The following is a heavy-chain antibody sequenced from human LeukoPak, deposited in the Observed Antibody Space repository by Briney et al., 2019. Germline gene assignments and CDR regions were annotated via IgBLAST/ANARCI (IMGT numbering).Heavy chain of an antibody. CDR1: GYTFTGYY. CDR3: ATLTVITMVRGDFDY. D-gene: IGHD3-10*01. Sequence: AASVKVSCKASGYTFTGYYMHWVRQAPGQGLEWMGWINPNSGGTNYAQKFQGRVTMTRDTSISTAYMELSRLRSDDTAVYYCATLTVITMVRGDFDYWGQGTLVTVSS. J-gene: IGHJ4*02. V-gene: IGHV1-2*02. CDR2: INPNSGGT.